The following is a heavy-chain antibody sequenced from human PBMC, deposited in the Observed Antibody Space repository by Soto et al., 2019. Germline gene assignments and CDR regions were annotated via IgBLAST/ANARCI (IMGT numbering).Heavy chain of an antibody. CDR2: VYYSGTT. CDR3: ARTTAVPNTLRSRYFFDY. Sequence: SETLSLTCSVSGGSVSNKTYWSWIRQPPGKRLEWIGYVYYSGTTNYNPSLKSRVTISVDLSKNHFSLRLSSVTTADTALYYCARTTAVPNTLRSRYFFDYWGQGTLVTVSS. J-gene: IGHJ4*02. D-gene: IGHD4-17*01. CDR1: GGSVSNKTY. V-gene: IGHV4-61*01.